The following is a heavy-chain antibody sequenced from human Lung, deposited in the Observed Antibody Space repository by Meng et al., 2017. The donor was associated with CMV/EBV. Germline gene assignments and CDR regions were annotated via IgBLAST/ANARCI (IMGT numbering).Heavy chain of an antibody. D-gene: IGHD3-3*01. V-gene: IGHV3-9*01. CDR3: ARAQKSALMTGMGV. Sequence: LSLTCAASGFTFDDYTMYWVRQTPGKGLEWVSAISWNSAIRDYAGSVKGRLIISRDNAKKTLYLQMNTLRIEDTALYYCARAQKSALMTGMGVWGQGTTVXVSS. CDR2: ISWNSAIR. CDR1: GFTFDDYT. J-gene: IGHJ6*02.